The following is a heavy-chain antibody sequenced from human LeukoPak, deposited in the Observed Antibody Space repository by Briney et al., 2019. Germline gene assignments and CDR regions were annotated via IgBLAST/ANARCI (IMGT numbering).Heavy chain of an antibody. J-gene: IGHJ1*01. Sequence: GESLKISCQGSGYSFTSYWIGWVRQMPGQGLEWMGIIYPGDSDTRYSPSFQGQVTISADKSICTAYLQWSSLKASDTAMYYCARYGDYALRSQVPREGYFQHWGQGTLVTVSS. D-gene: IGHD4-17*01. CDR2: IYPGDSDT. CDR3: ARYGDYALRSQVPREGYFQH. CDR1: GYSFTSYW. V-gene: IGHV5-51*01.